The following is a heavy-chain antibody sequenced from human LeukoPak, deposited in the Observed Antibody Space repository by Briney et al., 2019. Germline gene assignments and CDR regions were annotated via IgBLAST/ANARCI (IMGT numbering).Heavy chain of an antibody. Sequence: ASVKVSCKASGYTFTSYGISWVRQAPGQVLEWMGWISAYNGNTNYAQKLQGRVTMTTDTSTSTAYMELRSLRSDDTAVYYCARDLEGIVGATNHYWGQGTLVTVSS. CDR2: ISAYNGNT. D-gene: IGHD1-26*01. CDR3: ARDLEGIVGATNHY. CDR1: GYTFTSYG. J-gene: IGHJ4*02. V-gene: IGHV1-18*01.